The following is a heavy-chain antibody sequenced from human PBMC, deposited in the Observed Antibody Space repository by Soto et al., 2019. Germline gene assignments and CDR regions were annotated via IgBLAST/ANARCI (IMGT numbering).Heavy chain of an antibody. V-gene: IGHV1-2*04. CDR3: ARGLGLRFLEWLLPNDAFDI. CDR2: INPNSGGT. J-gene: IGHJ3*02. CDR1: GYTFTGYY. D-gene: IGHD3-3*01. Sequence: ASVKVSCKASGYTFTGYYMHWVRQAPGQGLEWMGWINPNSGGTNYAQKFQGWVTMTRDTSISTVYMELSRLRSDDTAVYYCARGLGLRFLEWLLPNDAFDIWGQGTMVTVSS.